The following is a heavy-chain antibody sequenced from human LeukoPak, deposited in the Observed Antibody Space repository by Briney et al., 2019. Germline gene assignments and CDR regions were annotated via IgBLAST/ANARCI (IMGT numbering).Heavy chain of an antibody. V-gene: IGHV3-7*01. Sequence: PGGSLRLSCAASGFTFSSYWMSWVRQAPGKGLEWVANIKQDGSEKYYVDSVKGRFTISRDNAKNSLYLQMNSLRAEDTAVYYCAKDLNPKYYYDSSGSAGYWGQGTLVTVSS. CDR3: AKDLNPKYYYDSSGSAGY. D-gene: IGHD3-22*01. CDR1: GFTFSSYW. CDR2: IKQDGSEK. J-gene: IGHJ4*02.